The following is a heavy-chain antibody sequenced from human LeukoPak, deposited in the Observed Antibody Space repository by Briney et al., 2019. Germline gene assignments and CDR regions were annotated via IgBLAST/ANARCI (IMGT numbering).Heavy chain of an antibody. J-gene: IGHJ4*02. CDR2: INPNSGGT. V-gene: IGHV1-2*06. CDR1: GYTFTGYY. CDR3: ARGPMVRGVIISWFDY. D-gene: IGHD3-10*01. Sequence: ASVKVSCKASGYTFTGYYMHWVRQAPGQGLEWMGRINPNSGGTNYAQKFRGRVTMTRDTSISTAYMELSRLRSDDTAVYYCARGPMVRGVIISWFDYWGQGTLVTVSS.